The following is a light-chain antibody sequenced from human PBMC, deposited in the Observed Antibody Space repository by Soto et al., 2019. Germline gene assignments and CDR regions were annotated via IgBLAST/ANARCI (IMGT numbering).Light chain of an antibody. CDR3: QQRSNWPT. CDR1: QSVSSY. CDR2: DAS. Sequence: EIVLTQYPGTLSLSPGERATLSCRASQSVSSYLAWYQQEPGQAPRLLIYDASNRATGIPARFSGSGSGTDFTLTISSLEPEDFAVYYCQQRSNWPTFGQGTKVDI. J-gene: IGKJ1*01. V-gene: IGKV3-11*01.